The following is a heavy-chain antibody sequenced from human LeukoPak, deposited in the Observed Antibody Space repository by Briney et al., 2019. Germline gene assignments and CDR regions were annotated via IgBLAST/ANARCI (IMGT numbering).Heavy chain of an antibody. D-gene: IGHD1-26*01. Sequence: ASVKVSCKASGYTFTSYYMHWVRQAPGQGLEWMGWINPNSGGTNYAQKFQGRVTMTRDTSISTAYMELSRLRSDDTAVYYCARGGRGRRLKSPYFDYWGQGTLVTVSS. V-gene: IGHV1-2*02. CDR3: ARGGRGRRLKSPYFDY. J-gene: IGHJ4*02. CDR1: GYTFTSYY. CDR2: INPNSGGT.